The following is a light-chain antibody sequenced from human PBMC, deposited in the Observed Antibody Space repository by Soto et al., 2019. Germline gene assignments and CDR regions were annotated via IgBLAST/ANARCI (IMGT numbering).Light chain of an antibody. CDR1: RSNIGSTY. CDR2: RNS. V-gene: IGLV1-47*01. J-gene: IGLJ1*01. CDR3: SAWDDSLKTYV. Sequence: QSVLTQPPSASGTPGQRVTISCSGSRSNIGSTYVYWFQQLSGTAPKLLIYRNSQRPSGVPDRLSGSKSGTSASLAISGLASEDWEEYYWSAWDDSLKTYVFGTGTKLTVL.